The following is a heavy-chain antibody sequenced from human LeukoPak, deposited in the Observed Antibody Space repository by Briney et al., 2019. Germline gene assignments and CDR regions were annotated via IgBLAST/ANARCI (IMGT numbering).Heavy chain of an antibody. V-gene: IGHV3-30*19. CDR1: GFNFNTYG. CDR2: ISYDGSNK. CDR3: ARDHGIGIVVVVAATFDY. Sequence: GGSLRLSCAASGFNFNTYGMHWVRQAPGKGLEWVAVISYDGSNKYYADSVKGRFTISRDNSKNTLYLQMNSLRAEDTAVYYCARDHGIGIVVVVAATFDYWGQGTLVTVSS. J-gene: IGHJ4*02. D-gene: IGHD2-15*01.